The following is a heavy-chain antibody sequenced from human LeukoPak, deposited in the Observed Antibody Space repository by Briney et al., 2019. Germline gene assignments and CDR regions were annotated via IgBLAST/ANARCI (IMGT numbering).Heavy chain of an antibody. D-gene: IGHD2/OR15-2a*01. CDR3: TREKEAYDFGLAYYYYYMDV. J-gene: IGHJ6*03. CDR2: IRSKANSYAT. CDR1: GFTFSGSA. V-gene: IGHV3-73*01. Sequence: PGGSLRLSCAASGFTFSGSAMHWVRQASGKGLEWVGRIRSKANSYATAYAASVKGRFTISRDDSKNTAYLQMNSLQTEDTAVYYCTREKEAYDFGLAYYYYYMDVWGKGTTVTVSS.